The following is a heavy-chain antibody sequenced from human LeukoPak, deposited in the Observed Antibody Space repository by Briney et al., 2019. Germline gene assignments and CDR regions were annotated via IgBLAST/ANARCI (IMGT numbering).Heavy chain of an antibody. J-gene: IGHJ4*02. V-gene: IGHV4-30-4*08. CDR3: ASNPEMATIS. CDR1: GGSISSGDYY. Sequence: PSETRSLTCTVYGGSISSGDYYWSWIRQPPGKGLEWIGYIYYRGSHYYNPSLKSRVTISVDTSKNQFSLKLSSVTAADTAVYYCASNPEMATISWGQGTLVTVSS. CDR2: IYYRGSH. D-gene: IGHD5-24*01.